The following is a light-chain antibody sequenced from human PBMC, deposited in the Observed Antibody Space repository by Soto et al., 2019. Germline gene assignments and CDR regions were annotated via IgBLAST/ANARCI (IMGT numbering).Light chain of an antibody. CDR1: QSVSSNY. Sequence: EIVLTQSPGTLSLSPGERATLSCRASQSVSSNYLARYQQKPGQAPRLLIYGASRGAAGIPDRFSGSRSGTDFTLTISRLEPEDFAVYFCQQYGRSPMFTFGQGTKLEVK. CDR3: QQYGRSPMFT. J-gene: IGKJ2*01. CDR2: GAS. V-gene: IGKV3-20*01.